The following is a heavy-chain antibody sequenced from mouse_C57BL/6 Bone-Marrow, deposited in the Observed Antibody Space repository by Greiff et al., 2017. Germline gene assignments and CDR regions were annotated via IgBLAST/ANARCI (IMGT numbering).Heavy chain of an antibody. J-gene: IGHJ3*01. CDR1: GYTFTDYN. D-gene: IGHD2-5*01. V-gene: IGHV1-22*01. CDR3: ARWAYYSKGWLAY. Sequence: EVQGVESGPELVKPGASVKMSCKASGYTFTDYNMHWVKQSHGKSLEWIGYINPNNGGTSYNQKFKGKATLTVNKSSSTAYMELRSLTSEDSAVYYCARWAYYSKGWLAYWGQGTLVTVSA. CDR2: INPNNGGT.